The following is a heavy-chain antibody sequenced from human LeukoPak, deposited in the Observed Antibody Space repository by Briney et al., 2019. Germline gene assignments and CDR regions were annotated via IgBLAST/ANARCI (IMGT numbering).Heavy chain of an antibody. V-gene: IGHV3-21*01. J-gene: IGHJ3*02. Sequence: GGSLRLSCAASGFTFSSYSMNWVRQAPGKGLEWVSSISSSSSYIYYADSVKGRFTISRDNAKNSLYLQMNSLRAEDTAVYYCARDGGVRYFDWLSPHDAFDIWGQGTMVTVSS. CDR2: ISSSSSYI. CDR1: GFTFSSYS. CDR3: ARDGGVRYFDWLSPHDAFDI. D-gene: IGHD3-9*01.